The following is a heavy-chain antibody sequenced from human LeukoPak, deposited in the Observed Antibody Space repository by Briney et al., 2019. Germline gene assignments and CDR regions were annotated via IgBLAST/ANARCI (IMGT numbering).Heavy chain of an antibody. J-gene: IGHJ4*02. CDR2: IRYDGSNK. Sequence: GGSLRLSCAASGFTFSSYGMHWVRQAPGKGLEWVAFIRYDGSNKYYADSVKGRFTISRDNSKNTLYLQMNSLRAEDTAVYYCAKVGSVNYREDYWGQGTLVTVSS. CDR1: GFTFSSYG. D-gene: IGHD4-17*01. CDR3: AKVGSVNYREDY. V-gene: IGHV3-30*02.